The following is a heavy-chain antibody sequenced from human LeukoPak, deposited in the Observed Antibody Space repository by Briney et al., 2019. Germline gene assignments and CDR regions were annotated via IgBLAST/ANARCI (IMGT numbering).Heavy chain of an antibody. Sequence: GGSLRLSCAASGFTFRNYAMRWVRQAPGKGLEWVSDLCYSGGSTYYADSVKGRYTISRDNSKNTLYLQMNSLRAEDTAVYYCARDGGYGGRPNVALYMWGEETVLTVSS. D-gene: IGHD4-23*01. CDR1: GFTFRNYA. V-gene: IGHV3-23*01. J-gene: IGHJ3*02. CDR3: ARDGGYGGRPNVALYM. CDR2: LCYSGGST.